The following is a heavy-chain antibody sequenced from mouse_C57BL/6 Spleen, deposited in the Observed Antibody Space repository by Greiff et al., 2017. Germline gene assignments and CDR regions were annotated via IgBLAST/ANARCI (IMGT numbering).Heavy chain of an antibody. CDR1: GYTFTSYW. V-gene: IGHV1-50*01. CDR3: AAGRY. CDR2: IDPSDSYT. Sequence: QVQLQQPGAELVKPGASVKLSCKASGYTFTSYWMQWVKQRPGQGLEWIGEIDPSDSYTNYNQKFKGKATLTVDTSSSTAYMQLSSLTAEDSAVYDCAAGRYWGQGTTLTVSS. D-gene: IGHD3-3*01. J-gene: IGHJ2*01.